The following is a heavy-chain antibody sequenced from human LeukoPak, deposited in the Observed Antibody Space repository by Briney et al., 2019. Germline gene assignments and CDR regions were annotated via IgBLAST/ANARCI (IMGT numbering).Heavy chain of an antibody. CDR3: ARDRRTGYSGYDSRFDY. V-gene: IGHV3-48*02. CDR2: ISSSSSTI. CDR1: GFTFSSYS. D-gene: IGHD5-12*01. J-gene: IGHJ4*02. Sequence: GGSLRLSCAASGFTFSSYSMNWVRKAPGKGREWVSYISSSSSTIYYADSVKGRFTISRDNAKNSLYLQMNSLRDEDTAVYYCARDRRTGYSGYDSRFDYWGQGTLVTVSS.